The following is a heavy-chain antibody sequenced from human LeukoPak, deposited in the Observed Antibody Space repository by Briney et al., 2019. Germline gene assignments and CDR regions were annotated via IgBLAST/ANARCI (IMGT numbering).Heavy chain of an antibody. CDR3: ARYNWNPHWFDP. D-gene: IGHD1-1*01. V-gene: IGHV3-48*03. J-gene: IGHJ5*02. CDR1: GFTLSTYE. CDR2: MSRSGSSI. Sequence: GGPLRLSCRASGFTLSTYEMKWVRRAPGKGVEWVSYMSRSGSSIYYADCVKGRFTVSRDNAKKSLYLQMNSLRAEDTAVYYCARYNWNPHWFDPWGQGTLVTVSS.